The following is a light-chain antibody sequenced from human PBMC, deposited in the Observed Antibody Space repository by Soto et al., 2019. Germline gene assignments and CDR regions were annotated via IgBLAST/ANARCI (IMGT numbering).Light chain of an antibody. V-gene: IGKV1-5*01. Sequence: DIQMTQSPSTLTASVGDRVTITCRASQTISSWLAWYQQKPGKAPNLLIFDASILESGVPSRFSGSGSGTDFTLSISSLQPDDFGTYYCQQYNDYSYTFGQGTRLEIK. J-gene: IGKJ5*01. CDR3: QQYNDYSYT. CDR1: QTISSW. CDR2: DAS.